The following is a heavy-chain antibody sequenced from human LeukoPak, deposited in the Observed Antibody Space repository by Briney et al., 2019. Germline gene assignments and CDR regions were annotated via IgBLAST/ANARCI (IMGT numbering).Heavy chain of an antibody. J-gene: IGHJ6*03. CDR2: ISSSSSYL. Sequence: PGGSLRLSCAASGFTFSSHSMNWVRQAPGKGLEWVSGISSSSSYLYYTDSVKGRFTVSRDNAKNSLYLQMNSLRAEDTAVYYCARGLGYCSSTSCYDYYYYYMDVWGKGTTVTVSS. V-gene: IGHV3-21*01. CDR3: ARGLGYCSSTSCYDYYYYYMDV. D-gene: IGHD2-2*01. CDR1: GFTFSSHS.